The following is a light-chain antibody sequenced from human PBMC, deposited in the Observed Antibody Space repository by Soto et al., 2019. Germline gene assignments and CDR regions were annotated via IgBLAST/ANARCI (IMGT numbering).Light chain of an antibody. V-gene: IGLV3-21*04. CDR3: QVWDSSSDHVV. J-gene: IGLJ2*01. Sequence: SYELTQPPSVSVAPGKTAGITCGGNNIGSKSGHWYQQKPGQAPVLVIYYDSDRPSGIPERFSGSNAGNTATLTISRVEAGDEADYYCQVWDSSSDHVVFGGGTKLTVL. CDR1: NIGSKS. CDR2: YDS.